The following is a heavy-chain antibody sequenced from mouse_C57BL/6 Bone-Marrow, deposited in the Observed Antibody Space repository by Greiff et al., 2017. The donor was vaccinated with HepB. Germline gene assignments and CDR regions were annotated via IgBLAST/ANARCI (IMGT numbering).Heavy chain of an antibody. Sequence: VKLMESGPGLVAPSQRLSITCTVSGFSLTSYGVHWVRQPPGKGLEWLVVIWSDGSTTYNSALKSRLSISKDNSKSQVFLKMNSLQTDDTAMYYCARLDLLDYAMDYWGQGTSVTVSS. CDR3: ARLDLLDYAMDY. CDR2: IWSDGST. D-gene: IGHD2-1*01. V-gene: IGHV2-6*03. J-gene: IGHJ4*01. CDR1: GFSLTSYG.